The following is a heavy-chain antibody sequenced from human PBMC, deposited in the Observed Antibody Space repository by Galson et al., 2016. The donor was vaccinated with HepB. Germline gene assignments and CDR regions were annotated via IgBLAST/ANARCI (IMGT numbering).Heavy chain of an antibody. J-gene: IGHJ3*02. CDR3: ARPVVGGGYYPHAFEI. CDR2: VYPGDSGT. CDR1: GYIFIDFW. D-gene: IGHD3-3*01. V-gene: IGHV5-51*01. Sequence: QSGAEVKKPGESLRISCEASGYIFIDFWIAWVRQMPGKGLELMGIVYPGDSGTRYTPSFQGQVSISADKSIKTAYLQWSGLKASDTGMYYCARPVVGGGYYPHAFEIWGPGTMVTVSS.